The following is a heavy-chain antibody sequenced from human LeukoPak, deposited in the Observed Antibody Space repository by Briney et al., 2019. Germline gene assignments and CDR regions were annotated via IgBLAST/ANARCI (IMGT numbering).Heavy chain of an antibody. V-gene: IGHV3-33*01. CDR3: AREERDTAMVPFDY. D-gene: IGHD5-18*01. CDR2: IWYDGSNK. J-gene: IGHJ4*02. CDR1: GFTFSSYG. Sequence: PGRSLRLSCAASGFTFSSYGMHWVRQAPGKGLEWVAVIWYDGSNKYYADSVKGRFTISRDNSKNTLYLQMNSLRAEDTAVYYCAREERDTAMVPFDYWGQGTLVTVSS.